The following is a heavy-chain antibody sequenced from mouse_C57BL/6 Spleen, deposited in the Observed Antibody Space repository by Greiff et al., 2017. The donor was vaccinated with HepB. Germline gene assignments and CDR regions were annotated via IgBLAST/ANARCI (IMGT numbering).Heavy chain of an antibody. J-gene: IGHJ2*01. CDR1: GFTFSSYT. CDR3: ARDGSSSYFDY. Sequence: EVQGVESGGGLVKPGGSLKLSCAASGFTFSSYTMSWVRQTPEKRLEWVATISGGGGNTYYPDSVKGRFTISRDNAKNTLYLQMSSLRSEDTALYYCARDGSSSYFDYWGQGTTLTVSS. CDR2: ISGGGGNT. V-gene: IGHV5-9*01. D-gene: IGHD1-1*01.